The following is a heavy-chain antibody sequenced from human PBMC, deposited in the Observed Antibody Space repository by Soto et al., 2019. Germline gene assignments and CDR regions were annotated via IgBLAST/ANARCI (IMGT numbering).Heavy chain of an antibody. CDR1: GFTFSDSY. CDR3: ARVSWREKYGMDV. Sequence: QVQLVESGGGLVKPGRSLRLSCAASGFTFSDSYMSWIRQAPGKGLEWISYITFSGNTVYYADSLKGRFTISRDNAKNSLYLQMNRLRAEDTAVYYCARVSWREKYGMDVWGQGTTVTVSS. J-gene: IGHJ6*02. CDR2: ITFSGNTV. V-gene: IGHV3-11*01.